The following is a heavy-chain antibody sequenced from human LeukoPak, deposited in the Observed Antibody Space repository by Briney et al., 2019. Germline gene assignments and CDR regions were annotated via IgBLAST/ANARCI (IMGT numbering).Heavy chain of an antibody. Sequence: GGSLRLSCAASGFDFSGYWMHWVRKDAGKGLVWVSRIMGDGSSTTYADSVKGRFTISRDNAKNTVYLQMNSLRAEDTAVYFCARDKTYGYNLWGQGTRVTVSS. V-gene: IGHV3-74*01. CDR3: ARDKTYGYNL. D-gene: IGHD5-18*01. CDR1: GFDFSGYW. J-gene: IGHJ5*02. CDR2: IMGDGSST.